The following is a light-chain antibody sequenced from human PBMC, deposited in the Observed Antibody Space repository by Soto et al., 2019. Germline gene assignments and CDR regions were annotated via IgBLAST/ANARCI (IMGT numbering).Light chain of an antibody. V-gene: IGLV2-14*03. CDR1: TSDVGDYNY. Sequence: QPASVSGSPGQSITISCTGTTSDVGDYNYVSWYQQHPGKAPQLMIYDVTNRPSGVSNRFSASKSGNTASLTISGLQAEDEADYYCGSYTSSNTYVFGTGTKLTVL. CDR3: GSYTSSNTYV. CDR2: DVT. J-gene: IGLJ1*01.